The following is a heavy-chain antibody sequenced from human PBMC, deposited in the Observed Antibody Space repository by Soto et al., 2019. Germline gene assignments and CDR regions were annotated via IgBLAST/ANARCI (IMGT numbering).Heavy chain of an antibody. CDR3: ARGEEEGADYFDY. J-gene: IGHJ4*02. CDR2: ISYDGSNK. CDR1: GFTFSSYA. V-gene: IGHV3-30-3*01. Sequence: QVQLVESGGGVVQPGRSLRLSCAASGFTFSSYAMHWVRQAPGKGLEWVTIISYDGSNKYYADSVKGRFTISRDNSKNSLYLQMHSLRAEDTAVYCCARGEEEGADYFDYWGQGTLVTVSS.